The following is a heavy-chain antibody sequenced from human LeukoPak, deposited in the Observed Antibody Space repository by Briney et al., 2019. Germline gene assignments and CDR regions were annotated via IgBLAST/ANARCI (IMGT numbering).Heavy chain of an antibody. CDR2: IKQDGSEK. Sequence: PGGSLRLSCAASGFTFSSYWMSWVRQAPGKGLEWVANIKQDGSEKYYVDSVKGRFTISRDNAKNSLYLQMNSLRAEDTAVYYCARDGYCSGGSCYGSYFDYWGQGTLVTVSS. V-gene: IGHV3-7*01. J-gene: IGHJ4*02. CDR3: ARDGYCSGGSCYGSYFDY. CDR1: GFTFSSYW. D-gene: IGHD2-15*01.